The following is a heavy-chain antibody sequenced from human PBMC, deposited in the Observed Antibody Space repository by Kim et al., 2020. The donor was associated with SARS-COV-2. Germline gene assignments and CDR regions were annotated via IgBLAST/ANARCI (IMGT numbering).Heavy chain of an antibody. J-gene: IGHJ4*02. D-gene: IGHD4-17*01. CDR3: ARVRDYGDFGAHYFDY. Sequence: SLKSRVTISVDTSKNQFSLKLSSVTAADTAVYYCARVRDYGDFGAHYFDYWGQGTLVTVSS. V-gene: IGHV4-31*02.